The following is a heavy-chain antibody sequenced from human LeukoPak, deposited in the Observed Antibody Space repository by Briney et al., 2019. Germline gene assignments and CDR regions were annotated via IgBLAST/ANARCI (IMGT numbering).Heavy chain of an antibody. J-gene: IGHJ3*02. CDR3: ASLKIRRIGNAFDI. CDR1: EFTFSSYS. Sequence: GSLRLSCAASEFTFSSYSMNWVRQAPGKGLEWVSSISSSSAYIYYADSVKGRFTISRDNAKESLFLQMNSLRPEDTALYYCASLKIRRIGNAFDIWGQGTMVTVSS. D-gene: IGHD1-1*01. CDR2: ISSSSAYI. V-gene: IGHV3-21*01.